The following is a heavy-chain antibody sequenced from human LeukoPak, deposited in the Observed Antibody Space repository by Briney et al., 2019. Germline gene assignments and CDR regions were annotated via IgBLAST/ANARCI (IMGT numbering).Heavy chain of an antibody. D-gene: IGHD3-22*01. CDR3: ARDSLVYDSSGYYYVFDY. V-gene: IGHV3-33*01. J-gene: IGHJ4*02. CDR1: GLTFSSYG. CDR2: IWYDGSNK. Sequence: PGGSLRLSCAASGLTFSSYGMHWVRQAPGKGLEWVAVIWYDGSNKYYADSVKGRFTISRDNSKNTLYLQMNSLRAEDTAVYYCARDSLVYDSSGYYYVFDYWGQGTLVTVSS.